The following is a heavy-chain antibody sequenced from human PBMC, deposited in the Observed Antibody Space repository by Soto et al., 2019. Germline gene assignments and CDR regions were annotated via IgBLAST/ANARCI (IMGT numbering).Heavy chain of an antibody. CDR3: GRRAGFYYYGMDV. D-gene: IGHD6-25*01. J-gene: IGHJ6*02. Sequence: GGSPMPYLQCSGYSFPSYWIGWVRQRPGKGLEWMGIIYPGDSDTRYSPSFQGQVTISADKSSSTAYRQWSSLKASETAMYYGGRRAGFYYYGMDVWAQGTTVTVS. CDR1: GYSFPSYW. V-gene: IGHV5-51*01. CDR2: IYPGDSDT.